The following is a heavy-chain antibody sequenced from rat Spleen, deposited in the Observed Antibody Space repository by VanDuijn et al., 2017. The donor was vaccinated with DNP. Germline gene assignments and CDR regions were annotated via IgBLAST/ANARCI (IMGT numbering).Heavy chain of an antibody. D-gene: IGHD4-4*01. V-gene: IGHV5-58*01. CDR2: INTDGGYT. J-gene: IGHJ1*01. Sequence: EVQLVESGGGLVQPGRSLKLSCVTAGFTFSTYWMYWIRQAPGKGLEWVATINTDGGYTYYPDSVKGRFTISRDSAKITLFLQMNSLRSEDTATYYCARGSGTYYWYFDFWGPGTMVTVSS. CDR1: GFTFSTYW. CDR3: ARGSGTYYWYFDF.